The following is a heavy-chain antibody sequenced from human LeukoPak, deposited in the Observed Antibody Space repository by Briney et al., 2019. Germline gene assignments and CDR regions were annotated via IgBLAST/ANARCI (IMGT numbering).Heavy chain of an antibody. J-gene: IGHJ3*02. CDR2: ISGGSTNT. V-gene: IGHV3-23*01. D-gene: IGHD6-13*01. CDR1: GFSFSSYA. CDR3: AKRQQLGAFDI. Sequence: GGSLRLSCAASGFSFSSYAMNWVRQAPGKGLEWVSVISGGSTNTYYSESVRGRFTISRDNSKSSLYLQMNSLRAEDTAVYYCAKRQQLGAFDIWGQGTMVTVSS.